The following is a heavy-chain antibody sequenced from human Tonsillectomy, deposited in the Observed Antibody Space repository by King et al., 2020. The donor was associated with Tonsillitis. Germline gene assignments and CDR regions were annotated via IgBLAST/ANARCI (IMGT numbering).Heavy chain of an antibody. CDR1: GGSISSYY. V-gene: IGHV4-59*01. Sequence: QLQESGPGLVKPSETLSLTCTVSGGSISSYYWSWIRQPPGKGLEWIGNIYYSGSTNYNPSLKSRVTQSVDTSKNQFSLKLSSVTAAATAVYYCARGKVCSGYYCAYGLDVWGQGTTVTVSS. D-gene: IGHD3-22*01. J-gene: IGHJ6*02. CDR3: ARGKVCSGYYCAYGLDV. CDR2: IYYSGST.